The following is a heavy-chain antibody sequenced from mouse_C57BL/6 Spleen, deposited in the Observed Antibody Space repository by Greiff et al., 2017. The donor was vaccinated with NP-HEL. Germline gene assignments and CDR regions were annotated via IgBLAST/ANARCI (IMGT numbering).Heavy chain of an antibody. V-gene: IGHV1-82*01. Sequence: QVQLQQSGPELVKPGASVKISCKASGYAFSSSWMNWVKQRPGKGLEWIGRIYPGDGDTNYNGKFKGKATLTADKSSSTAYMQLSSLTSEDSAVYFCARVGLYGSSYGWYFDVWGTRTTVTVSS. J-gene: IGHJ1*03. D-gene: IGHD1-1*01. CDR1: GYAFSSSW. CDR3: ARVGLYGSSYGWYFDV. CDR2: IYPGDGDT.